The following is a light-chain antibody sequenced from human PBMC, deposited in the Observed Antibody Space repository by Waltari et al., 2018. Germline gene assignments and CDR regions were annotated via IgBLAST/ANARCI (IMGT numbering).Light chain of an antibody. Sequence: EIVLTQSPATLSLSPGERATLSCGASQNIGGAYLAGYQQKPGLAPRLLLYETSISAAGVAGRFSGSGSGTDFTLTISRLDPEDCALYFCQQYANSPLTLGGGTKVEF. J-gene: IGKJ4*01. CDR3: QQYANSPLT. V-gene: IGKV3D-20*01. CDR2: ETS. CDR1: QNIGGAY.